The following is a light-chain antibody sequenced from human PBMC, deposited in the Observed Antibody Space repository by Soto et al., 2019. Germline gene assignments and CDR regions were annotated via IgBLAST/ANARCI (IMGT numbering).Light chain of an antibody. CDR1: QSVSGN. Sequence: EIVMTQSPATLSLSPGERATLSCRASQSVSGNLAWYQQKPGQAPRLLIYGASSRATGIPDRFSASGSGTEFTLTISRLEPEDVAVYYCQQYATSPLTFGQGTKVDI. V-gene: IGKV3-20*01. J-gene: IGKJ1*01. CDR2: GAS. CDR3: QQYATSPLT.